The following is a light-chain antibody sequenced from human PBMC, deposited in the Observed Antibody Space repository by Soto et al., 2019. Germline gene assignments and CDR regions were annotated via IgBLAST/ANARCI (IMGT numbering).Light chain of an antibody. Sequence: QSALTQPASVSGSPGQSVTISCTGTNSDIGGYNYVSWYQQHPGKAPKLMIYDVSNQPSGVSNRFSGSKSGNTASLTISGLQAEDEADYYCTSYTSSRTLAFGTGTKLTVL. CDR1: NSDIGGYNY. J-gene: IGLJ1*01. V-gene: IGLV2-14*03. CDR2: DVS. CDR3: TSYTSSRTLA.